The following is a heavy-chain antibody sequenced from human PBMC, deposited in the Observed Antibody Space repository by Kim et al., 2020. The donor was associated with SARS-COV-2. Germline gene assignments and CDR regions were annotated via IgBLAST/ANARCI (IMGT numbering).Heavy chain of an antibody. D-gene: IGHD3-10*01. J-gene: IGHJ5*02. CDR2: INPSGGST. CDR1: GYTFTSYY. Sequence: ASVKVSCKASGYTFTSYYMHWVRQAPGQGLEWMGIINPSGGSTSYAQKFQGRVTMTRDTSTSTVYMELSSLRSEDTAVYYCARGQRVTMVRGNGWFDPWGQGTLVTVSS. CDR3: ARGQRVTMVRGNGWFDP. V-gene: IGHV1-46*01.